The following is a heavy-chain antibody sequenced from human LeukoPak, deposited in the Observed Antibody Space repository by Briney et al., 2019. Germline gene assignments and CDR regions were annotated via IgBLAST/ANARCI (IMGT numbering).Heavy chain of an antibody. CDR1: GGTFSSYA. CDR3: ASTYCSGGSCYADY. D-gene: IGHD2-15*01. V-gene: IGHV1-69*05. Sequence: GASVKVSCKASGGTFSSYAISWVRQAPGQGLEWMGRIIPIFGTANYARKFQGRVTITTDESTSTAYMELSSLRSEDTAVYYCASTYCSGGSCYADYWGQGTLVTVSS. J-gene: IGHJ4*02. CDR2: IIPIFGTA.